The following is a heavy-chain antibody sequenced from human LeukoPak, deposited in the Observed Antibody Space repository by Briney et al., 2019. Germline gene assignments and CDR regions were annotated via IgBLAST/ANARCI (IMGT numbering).Heavy chain of an antibody. D-gene: IGHD2-2*01. Sequence: PSETLSLTCLLSGGSISSNSYYWGWIRQPPGKGLEVIGSTYYIGSTDYNPSLKSRRPISVDTSQNLFSLNVSYVTAADTAMYDCARVKRRYQVLKPLRETPSHYFDYWGQGTLVTVSS. V-gene: IGHV4-39*07. CDR3: ARVKRRYQVLKPLRETPSHYFDY. J-gene: IGHJ4*02. CDR1: GGSISSNSYY. CDR2: TYYIGST.